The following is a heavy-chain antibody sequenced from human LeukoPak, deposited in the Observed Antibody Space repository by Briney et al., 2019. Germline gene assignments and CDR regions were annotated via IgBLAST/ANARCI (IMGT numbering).Heavy chain of an antibody. Sequence: KPSETLSLTCSVSGGAVTDSKYWTWIRLAPGNRLEWIGYISNGGSTEYNPSLKNRVTISLDTSKNQFSLKLISVTAADRAIYYCARQLKGLLDSWGQGTLVTVSS. V-gene: IGHV4-59*08. J-gene: IGHJ4*02. CDR3: ARQLKGLLDS. CDR2: ISNGGST. CDR1: GGAVTDSKY.